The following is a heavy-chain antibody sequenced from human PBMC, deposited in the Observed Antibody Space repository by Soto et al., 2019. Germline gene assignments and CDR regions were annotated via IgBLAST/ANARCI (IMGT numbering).Heavy chain of an antibody. V-gene: IGHV3-48*02. CDR1: GFMFDSYA. Sequence: WGSLGIACVSSGFMFDSYAMTWVGQAPGKGLDWVSYISPGGDRIYYAESLKGRITISRDNARNSLSLQMNILSDEDTAVYYCTKSADRAGWGVDFWGQGTLVTVSS. CDR3: TKSADRAGWGVDF. J-gene: IGHJ4*02. CDR2: ISPGGDRI. D-gene: IGHD6-19*01.